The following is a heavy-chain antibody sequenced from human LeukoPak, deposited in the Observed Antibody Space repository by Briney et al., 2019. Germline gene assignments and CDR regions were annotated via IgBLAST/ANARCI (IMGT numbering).Heavy chain of an antibody. CDR2: IYYSGST. CDR3: ARGRPQPYRYFDWLLEPPDY. J-gene: IGHJ4*02. V-gene: IGHV4-59*01. Sequence: SETLSLTCTVSGGSISSYYWSWIRQPPGKGLEWIGYIYYSGSTNYNPSLKSRVTISVDTSKNQFSLMLSSVTAADTAVYYCARGRPQPYRYFDWLLEPPDYWGQGTLVTVSS. D-gene: IGHD3-9*01. CDR1: GGSISSYY.